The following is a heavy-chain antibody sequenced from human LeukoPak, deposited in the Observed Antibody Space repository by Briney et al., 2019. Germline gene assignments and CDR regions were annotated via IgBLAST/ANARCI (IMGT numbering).Heavy chain of an antibody. J-gene: IGHJ4*02. V-gene: IGHV3-7*01. CDR2: IKQDGSEK. Sequence: GGSLRLSCAASGFTFSSYWMSWVRQAPGKGLEGVANIKQDGSEKYYVDSVKGRFTISRDNAKNSLYLQMNSLRAEDTAVYYCARVRKDCSGGSCYSFDFDYWGQGTLVTVSS. CDR1: GFTFSSYW. D-gene: IGHD2-15*01. CDR3: ARVRKDCSGGSCYSFDFDY.